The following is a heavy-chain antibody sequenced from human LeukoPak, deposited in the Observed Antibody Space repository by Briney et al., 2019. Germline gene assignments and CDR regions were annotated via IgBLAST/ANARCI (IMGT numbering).Heavy chain of an antibody. Sequence: LGHSGWGCGLSWESEWMKVVPEAPRKGLEWVSSISSSSSYIYYADSVKGRFTISRDNAKNSLYLQMNSLRAEDTAVYYCARETLGMNGNWFDPWGQGTLVTVSS. CDR1: GLSWESEW. V-gene: IGHV3-21*01. CDR3: ARETLGMNGNWFDP. CDR2: ISSSSSYI. J-gene: IGHJ5*02. D-gene: IGHD7-27*01.